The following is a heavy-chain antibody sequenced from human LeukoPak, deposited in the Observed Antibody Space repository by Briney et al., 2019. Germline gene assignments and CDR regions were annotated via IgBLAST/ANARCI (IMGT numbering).Heavy chain of an antibody. V-gene: IGHV1-2*02. D-gene: IGHD1-26*01. J-gene: IGHJ3*02. CDR1: GYTFTGYY. CDR2: INPNSGGT. CDR3: ASSSWELLLFAFDI. Sequence: EASVKVSCKASGYTFTGYYMHWVRQAPGQGLEWMGWINPNSGGTNYAQKFQGRVTMTRDTSISTAYMELSRLRSDDTAVYYCASSSWELLLFAFDIWGQGTMVTVSS.